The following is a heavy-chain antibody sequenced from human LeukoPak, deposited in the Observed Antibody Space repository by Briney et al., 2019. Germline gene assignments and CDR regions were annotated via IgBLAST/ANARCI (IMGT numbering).Heavy chain of an antibody. D-gene: IGHD4-17*01. CDR3: ARGHGDPLLGWPPVDY. J-gene: IGHJ4*02. V-gene: IGHV1-18*01. Sequence: GASVKVSCKASGYTFTSYGISWVRQAPGQGLEWMGWISAYNGNTNYAQKLQGRVTMTTDTSTSTAYMELRSLRSEDTAVYYCARGHGDPLLGWPPVDYWGQGTLVTVSS. CDR1: GYTFTSYG. CDR2: ISAYNGNT.